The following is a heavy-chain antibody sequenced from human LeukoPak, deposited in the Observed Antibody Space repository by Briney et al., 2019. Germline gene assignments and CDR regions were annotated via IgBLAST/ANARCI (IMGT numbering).Heavy chain of an antibody. CDR2: IYASGST. J-gene: IGHJ4*02. V-gene: IGHV4-4*07. CDR1: GASFGNYY. Sequence: PSETLSLTCSASGASFGNYYWTWLRQPAGKGLEWFGLIYASGSTNYNPSLKSRVTISMDKSKNHFSLNLKSVTAADTAFYYCARDFYGDDGHHPFDYWGQGIQVTVSS. CDR3: ARDFYGDDGHHPFDY. D-gene: IGHD2/OR15-2a*01.